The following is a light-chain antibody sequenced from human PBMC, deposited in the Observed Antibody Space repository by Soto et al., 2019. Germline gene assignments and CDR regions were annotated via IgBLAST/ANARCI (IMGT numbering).Light chain of an antibody. CDR3: QQYSTYWT. CDR2: DAS. CDR1: QSVSSNF. J-gene: IGKJ1*01. V-gene: IGKV3-20*01. Sequence: IVLTPSPGTLSLSPGGRTPLSFRASQSVSSNFLDWYQQKPGQAPRLLIYDASSRATGIPARFSGSGSGTEFTLTISSLQPDDSATYYCQQYSTYWTFGQGTKVDIK.